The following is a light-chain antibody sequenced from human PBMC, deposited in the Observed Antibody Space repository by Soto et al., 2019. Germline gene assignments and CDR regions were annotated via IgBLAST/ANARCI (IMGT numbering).Light chain of an antibody. CDR3: QQFDGSRPSFT. J-gene: IGKJ2*01. CDR1: QTVNSRH. V-gene: IGKV3-20*01. CDR2: GAS. Sequence: ESLLTQSPGTLSLSPGERATLSCRASQTVNSRHLNWYQHKPGQAPRLLIYGASTRAAGIPDRFSGSRSGADFSLTITSLAPEDSAVYYCQQFDGSRPSFTFGQGTKLQI.